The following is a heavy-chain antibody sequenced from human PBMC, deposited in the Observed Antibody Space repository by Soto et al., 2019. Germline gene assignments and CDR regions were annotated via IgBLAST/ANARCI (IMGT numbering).Heavy chain of an antibody. CDR1: GFTFTTYW. CDR3: VRGALWAYSLNH. D-gene: IGHD2-15*01. V-gene: IGHV3-74*01. J-gene: IGHJ1*01. CDR2: IKYDATNT. Sequence: EVQLVESGGGLVQPGGSLRLSCAASGFTFTTYWIHWVRLAPGKGLVWLARIKYDATNTNYADSVKGRFTVSRDNPKDPVYRERNSLAPEDRGTYDCVRGALWAYSLNHGGQG.